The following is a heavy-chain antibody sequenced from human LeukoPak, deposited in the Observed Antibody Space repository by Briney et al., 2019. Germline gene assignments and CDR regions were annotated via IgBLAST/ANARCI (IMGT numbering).Heavy chain of an antibody. J-gene: IGHJ3*02. Sequence: ASVKVSCKASGYTFTSYGISWVRQAPGQGLEWMGWISAYNGNTNYAQKLQGRVTMTTDTSTSTAYMELRSLRSDDTAVYYCARVPPPPEVVVVPAATDYAFDIWGKGTMVTVSS. CDR2: ISAYNGNT. CDR1: GYTFTSYG. D-gene: IGHD2-2*01. CDR3: ARVPPPPEVVVVPAATDYAFDI. V-gene: IGHV1-18*01.